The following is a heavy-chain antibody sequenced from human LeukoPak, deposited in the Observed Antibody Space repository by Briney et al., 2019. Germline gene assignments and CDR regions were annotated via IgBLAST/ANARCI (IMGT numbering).Heavy chain of an antibody. Sequence: PGGSLRLSCAASGFTFSSYSMNWVRQAPGKGLEWVSSISSSSSYIYYADSVKGRFTISRDNAKNSPYLQMNSLRAEDTAVYYCARDPTYFDWLPVYWGQGTLVTVSS. V-gene: IGHV3-21*01. CDR2: ISSSSSYI. D-gene: IGHD3-9*01. J-gene: IGHJ4*02. CDR1: GFTFSSYS. CDR3: ARDPTYFDWLPVY.